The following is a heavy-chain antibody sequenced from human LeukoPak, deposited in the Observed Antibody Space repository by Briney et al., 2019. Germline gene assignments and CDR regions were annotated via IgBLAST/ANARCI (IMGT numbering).Heavy chain of an antibody. CDR2: ISRDGGST. D-gene: IGHD4-23*01. Sequence: GGSLRLSCAVSGFTFSTYAMHWVRQAPGEGLEYVSGISRDGGSTYYANSVKGRFTISRDNSKNTLYLQMNSLGAEDTAVYYCAKNRRTTVVTPDDYWGQGTLVTVSS. V-gene: IGHV3-64*01. CDR3: AKNRRTTVVTPDDY. CDR1: GFTFSTYA. J-gene: IGHJ4*02.